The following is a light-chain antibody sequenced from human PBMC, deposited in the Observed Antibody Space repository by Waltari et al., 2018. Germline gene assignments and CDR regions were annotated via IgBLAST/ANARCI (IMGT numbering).Light chain of an antibody. CDR3: QQYGTAPWT. J-gene: IGKJ1*01. CDR1: QSADSNY. CDR2: GAS. Sequence: EIVLTQSPGTLSLSPGERATLSCRASQSADSNYLAWHQQKPAQAPRLLIYGASNRPTGIPDRFSGSGSGTDFTLTIDSLEPEDFAVYYCQQYGTAPWTFGQGTKVEIK. V-gene: IGKV3-20*01.